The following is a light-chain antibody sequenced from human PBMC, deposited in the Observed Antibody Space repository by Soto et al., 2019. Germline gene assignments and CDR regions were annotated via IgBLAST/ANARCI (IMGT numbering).Light chain of an antibody. V-gene: IGKV1-39*01. CDR3: LQSENAPHT. CDR2: AAS. J-gene: IGKJ2*01. Sequence: DIQMTQSPSTLSASVGDRVTITCRASQTITRWMAWYQQKPGKAPKSLIYAASTLQSGTPSRFSGSGSGTDFTLTISSLQPDDFGTYYCLQSENAPHTFGQGTKVDIK. CDR1: QTITRW.